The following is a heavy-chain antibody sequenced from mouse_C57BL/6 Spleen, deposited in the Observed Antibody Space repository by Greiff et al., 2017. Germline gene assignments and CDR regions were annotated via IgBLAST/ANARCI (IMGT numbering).Heavy chain of an antibody. CDR1: GFSLSTFGMG. V-gene: IGHV8-8*01. D-gene: IGHD1-1*01. Sequence: QVTLKVSGPGILQPSQTLSLTCSFSGFSLSTFGMGVGWIRQPSGMGLEWLAHIWWDDDTYYNPALKSRLTISKDTSKNQVFLKIAHVDTADTATYYCARMGITTVVAAYYYAMDYWGQGTSVTVSS. CDR2: IWWDDDT. J-gene: IGHJ4*01. CDR3: ARMGITTVVAAYYYAMDY.